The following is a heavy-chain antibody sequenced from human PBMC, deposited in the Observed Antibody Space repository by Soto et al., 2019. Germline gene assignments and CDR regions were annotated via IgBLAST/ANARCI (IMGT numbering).Heavy chain of an antibody. V-gene: IGHV4-31*03. D-gene: IGHD3-10*01. CDR1: GGSISSGGYY. Sequence: SETLSLTCTVSGGSISSGGYYWSWIRQHPGKGLEWIGYIYYSGSTYYNPSLKSRVTISVDTSKNQFSLKLSSVTAADTAVYYCARDRLRMGRGVSRGFDPWGQGTLVTVSS. J-gene: IGHJ5*02. CDR2: IYYSGST. CDR3: ARDRLRMGRGVSRGFDP.